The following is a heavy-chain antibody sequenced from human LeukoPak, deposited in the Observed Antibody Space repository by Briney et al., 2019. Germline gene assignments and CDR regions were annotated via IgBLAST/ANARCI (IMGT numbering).Heavy chain of an antibody. V-gene: IGHV4-38-2*02. CDR1: GYSINNGYY. CDR2: IYQSGST. CDR3: ARVSLSIAAAGDY. Sequence: SETLSLTCSVSGYSINNGYYWGWIRQPPGKGLEWIGSIYQSGSTYYNPSLKSRVTISVDTSKNQFSLKLSSVTAADTAVYYCARVSLSIAAAGDYWGQGTLVTVSS. D-gene: IGHD6-13*01. J-gene: IGHJ4*02.